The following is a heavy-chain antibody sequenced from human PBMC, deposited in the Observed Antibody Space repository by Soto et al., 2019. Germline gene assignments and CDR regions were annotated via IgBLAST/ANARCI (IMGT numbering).Heavy chain of an antibody. CDR2: ISYDGNNA. D-gene: IGHD3-10*01. V-gene: IGHV3-30-3*01. CDR3: ASQFGEYPWDD. CDR1: GLRFTSYS. J-gene: IGHJ4*02. Sequence: QVQLVESGGGVVQPGRSLRLSCAASGLRFTSYSMHWVRQAPGKGLEWVAVISYDGNNAYYADSEKGRFTVSRDNSKNTLYLQMNSLTIEDTAVYYCASQFGEYPWDDWGQGTLVTVSS.